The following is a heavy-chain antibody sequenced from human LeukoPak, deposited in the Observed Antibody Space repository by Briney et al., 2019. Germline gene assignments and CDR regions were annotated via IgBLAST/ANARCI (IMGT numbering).Heavy chain of an antibody. CDR3: ARSLGSCSTTTCYDNWFDP. Sequence: GGSLRLSCAASGFTFSSYTMNWVRQAPGKGLEWVSFISTSSSYIYYADSVKGRFTISRDNAKDSLYLQMNSLRAEDTAVYYCARSLGSCSTTTCYDNWFDPWGQGTLVTVSS. V-gene: IGHV3-21*01. CDR2: ISTSSSYI. CDR1: GFTFSSYT. D-gene: IGHD2-2*01. J-gene: IGHJ5*02.